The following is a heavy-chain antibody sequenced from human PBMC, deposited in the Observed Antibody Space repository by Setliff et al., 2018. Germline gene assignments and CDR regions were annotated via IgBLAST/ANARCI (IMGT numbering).Heavy chain of an antibody. J-gene: IGHJ4*02. CDR2: ISSYNTDIT. CDR1: GYIFSSYG. Sequence: ASVKVSCKASGYIFSSYGISWVRQAPGQGLQWMGWISSYNTDITNYAERFQGRITMTTDTSTSAAYMELRGLRSDDTAIYYCARDGGGYCATTSCFHFDYWGQGTQVTVSS. D-gene: IGHD2-15*01. CDR3: ARDGGGYCATTSCFHFDY. V-gene: IGHV1-18*01.